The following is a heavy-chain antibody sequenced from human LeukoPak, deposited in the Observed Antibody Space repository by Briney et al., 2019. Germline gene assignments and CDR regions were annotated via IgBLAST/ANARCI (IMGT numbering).Heavy chain of an antibody. CDR1: GFTFSNYY. CDR3: AKGHYYGSGSLDY. Sequence: GGSLRLSCVASGFTFSNYYMHWVRHVPGKGPVWVSRISGDGSSILYADSVKGRFTISRDNAKNSLYVQMNSLRAEDTAVYYCAKGHYYGSGSLDYWGQGTLVTVSS. V-gene: IGHV3-74*01. D-gene: IGHD3-10*01. CDR2: ISGDGSSI. J-gene: IGHJ4*02.